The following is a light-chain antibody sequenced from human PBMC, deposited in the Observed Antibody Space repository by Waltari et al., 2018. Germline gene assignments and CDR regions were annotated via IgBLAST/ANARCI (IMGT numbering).Light chain of an antibody. Sequence: QSALTQPASVSGSPGQSITISCAGTRSDVGSYNVVSWYQHHAGKAPKLMIYEVTQRPSGVSNLFSGSKSGNTASLTISGLQAEDEADYYCCSSAGSVVFGGGTKLTIL. V-gene: IGLV2-23*02. CDR1: RSDVGSYNV. CDR3: CSSAGSVV. J-gene: IGLJ2*01. CDR2: EVT.